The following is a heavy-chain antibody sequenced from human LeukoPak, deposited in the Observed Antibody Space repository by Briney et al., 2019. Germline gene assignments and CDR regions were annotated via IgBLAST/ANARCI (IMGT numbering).Heavy chain of an antibody. CDR1: GGSISSYY. Sequence: PSETLPLTCTVSGGSISSYYWSWIRQPAGKGLEWIGRIYTSGSTNYNPSLKSRVTMSVDTSKNQFSLKLSSVTAADTAVYYCAREHNDYGDDYGMRFDYWGQGTLVTVSS. D-gene: IGHD4-17*01. J-gene: IGHJ4*02. CDR2: IYTSGST. CDR3: AREHNDYGDDYGMRFDY. V-gene: IGHV4-4*07.